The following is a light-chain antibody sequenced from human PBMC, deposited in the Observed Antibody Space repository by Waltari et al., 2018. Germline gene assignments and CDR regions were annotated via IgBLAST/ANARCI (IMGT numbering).Light chain of an antibody. CDR1: PAISRY. J-gene: IGKJ4*01. V-gene: IGKV1-13*02. CDR2: HAS. Sequence: IQMTQSPSALSPSVGDTVTISCRANPAISRYLAWYQQKPGKVPKPLIYHASNLEGGVPSRCRVSGSVTDFTLTISGLQPEDVATYYCQQFHSVPLTFGGGTKVEIK. CDR3: QQFHSVPLT.